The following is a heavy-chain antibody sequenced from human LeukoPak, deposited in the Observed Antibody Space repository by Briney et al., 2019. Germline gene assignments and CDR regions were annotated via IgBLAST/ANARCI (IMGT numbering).Heavy chain of an antibody. D-gene: IGHD6-19*01. CDR3: AREQAVAGRWFDP. J-gene: IGHJ5*02. Sequence: SETLSLTCTVSGGSISSYYWSWIRQPPGKGLEWIGYIYYSGSTNYNPSLKSRVTISVDTSKNQFSLKLSSVTAADTAVYYCAREQAVAGRWFDPWGQGTLVTVSS. V-gene: IGHV4-59*01. CDR2: IYYSGST. CDR1: GGSISSYY.